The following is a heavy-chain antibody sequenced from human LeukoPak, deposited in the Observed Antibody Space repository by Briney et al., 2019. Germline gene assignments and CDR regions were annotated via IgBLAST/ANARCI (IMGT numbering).Heavy chain of an antibody. D-gene: IGHD1-26*01. CDR2: ISYDGSNK. V-gene: IGHV3-30*04. CDR1: GFTFSSYA. CDR3: AREPRIVGATQALDY. Sequence: GGSLRLSCAASGFTFSSYAMHWVRQAPGKGLEWVGVISYDGSNKYYADSVKGRFTISRDNSKNTLYLQINSLRAEDTAVYYCAREPRIVGATQALDYWGQGTLVTVSS. J-gene: IGHJ4*02.